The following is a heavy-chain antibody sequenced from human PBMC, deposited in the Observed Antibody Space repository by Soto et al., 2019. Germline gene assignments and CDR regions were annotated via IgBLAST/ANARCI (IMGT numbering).Heavy chain of an antibody. Sequence: QVQLVQSGAEVKKTGASVKISCKTSGYSFTDHYVHWVRQAPGQGLEWMGVIAPRGGTTSYTQRFQGRLAVTRDTSTSTVYMELSSLRSEDTAVYYCGKDSARRITMVVDWGQGTLVTVSS. CDR1: GYSFTDHY. V-gene: IGHV1-46*01. D-gene: IGHD2-21*01. CDR3: GKDSARRITMVVD. CDR2: IAPRGGTT. J-gene: IGHJ4*02.